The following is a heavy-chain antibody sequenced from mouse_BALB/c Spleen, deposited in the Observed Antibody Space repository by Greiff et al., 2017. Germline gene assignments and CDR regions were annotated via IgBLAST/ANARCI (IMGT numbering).Heavy chain of an antibody. CDR2: IYPSDSYT. CDR1: GYTLTSYW. Sequence: QVQLQQPGAELVRPGPSVTLSCKASGYTLTSYWINWVQQTPGQGLEWIGNIYPSDSYTYYNQKIKDKATLTVDKSTSTAYMQLRSPTTEDSAVSYCTRCDHITTEVATRYLDYWGQGTTLTVSS. J-gene: IGHJ2*01. CDR3: TRCDHITTEVATRYLDY. V-gene: IGHV1-69*02. D-gene: IGHD1-1*01.